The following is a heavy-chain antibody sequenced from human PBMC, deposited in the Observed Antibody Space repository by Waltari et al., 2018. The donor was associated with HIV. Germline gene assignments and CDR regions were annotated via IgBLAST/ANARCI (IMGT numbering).Heavy chain of an antibody. CDR3: ARGERDGSGDYHHFDQ. Sequence: QVQLLQSGPGLLRPSQTLSLRCTVSGVSLKSASHYWSWVRHSPLKGLEWIGFKYYTGYSSSNPSLTSRVTMSIDSTKNLFSLTLTSVTAADSATYFCARGERDGSGDYHHFDQWGQGSPVTV. J-gene: IGHJ5*02. CDR2: KYYTGYS. CDR1: GVSLKSASHY. D-gene: IGHD4-17*01. V-gene: IGHV4-30-4*01.